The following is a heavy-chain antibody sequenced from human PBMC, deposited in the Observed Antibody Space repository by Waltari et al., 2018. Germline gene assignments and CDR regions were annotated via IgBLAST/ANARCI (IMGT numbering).Heavy chain of an antibody. V-gene: IGHV4-4*07. J-gene: IGHJ6*02. CDR2: IHTTGRH. D-gene: IGHD1-26*01. CDR1: GDSISGYY. CDR3: ARDLLYIGGNYFYSGLDV. Sequence: QVQLQESGPGLVKPSETLSLTCTVSGDSISGYYWSWIRQPAGQGLEWIGRIHTTGRHSYNPSLETRLTLSLDTSTNQFSLKLSSLTAADTAVYYCARDLLYIGGNYFYSGLDVWGQGTTVTVSS.